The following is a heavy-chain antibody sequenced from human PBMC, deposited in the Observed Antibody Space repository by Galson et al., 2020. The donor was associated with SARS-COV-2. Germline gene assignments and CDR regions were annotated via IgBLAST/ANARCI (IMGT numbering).Heavy chain of an antibody. V-gene: IGHV3-66*01. D-gene: IGHD3-3*01. CDR3: ARGNYYDYGFDI. Sequence: GESLKISCAASGFTVSGVHMSWVRQAPGKGLEWVSVIYNGDTTHYSDSVKGRFTTSRDNSKNSLFLQMNSLRAEDTAVYYCARGNYYDYGFDIWGQGTMGTVSS. CDR2: IYNGDTT. CDR1: GFTVSGVH. J-gene: IGHJ3*02.